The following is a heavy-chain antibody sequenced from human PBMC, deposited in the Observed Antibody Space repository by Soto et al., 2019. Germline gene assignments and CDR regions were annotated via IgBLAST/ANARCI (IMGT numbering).Heavy chain of an antibody. CDR3: ARQEFSSSHVYYYYGMDV. CDR1: GYTFNNDW. CDR2: IDPSDSYT. V-gene: IGHV5-10-1*01. J-gene: IGHJ6*02. Sequence: PGQSLKISCMGSGYTFNNDWIIWVRQMPGKGLEWMGRIDPSDSYTAYNPSFQGHVAISADKSISTAYLQWSSLKASDTAIYYCARQEFSSSHVYYYYGMDVWGQGTTVTVSS. D-gene: IGHD6-6*01.